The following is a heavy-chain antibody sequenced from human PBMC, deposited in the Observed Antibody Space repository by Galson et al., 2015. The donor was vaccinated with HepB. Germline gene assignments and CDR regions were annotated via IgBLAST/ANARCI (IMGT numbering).Heavy chain of an antibody. D-gene: IGHD1-26*01. CDR3: AKGDSPLLDPFDY. CDR1: GFTFSSYA. Sequence: SLRLSCAASGFTFSSYAMSWVRQAPGKGLEWVSAISGSGGNTYYADSVKGRFTISRDNSKNTLYLQMNSLRAEDTAVYYCAKGDSPLLDPFDYWGLGTLVTVSS. J-gene: IGHJ4*02. CDR2: ISGSGGNT. V-gene: IGHV3-23*01.